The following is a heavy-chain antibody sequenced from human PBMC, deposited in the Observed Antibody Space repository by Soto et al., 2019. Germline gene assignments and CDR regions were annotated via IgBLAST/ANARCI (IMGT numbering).Heavy chain of an antibody. V-gene: IGHV1-8*01. J-gene: IGHJ4*02. D-gene: IGHD6-19*01. CDR2: LNPNSGDT. CDR1: GYTFSSYD. Sequence: QLQLVQSGAEGKKPGASVKVSCKGSGYTFSSYDINWVRQAAGQGLEWMGWLNPNSGDTGYAQKFQGRVTLTRNTSINTAYIELSSLTSDDTAVYYCATSGGGWYLYWGQGTLVTVSS. CDR3: ATSGGGWYLY.